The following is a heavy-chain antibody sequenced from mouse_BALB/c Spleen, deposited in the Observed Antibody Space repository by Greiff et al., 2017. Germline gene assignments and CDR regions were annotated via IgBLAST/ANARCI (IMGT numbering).Heavy chain of an antibody. CDR2: ISNLAYSI. Sequence: EVKLVESGGGLVQPGGSRKLSCAASGFTFSDYGMAWVRQAPGKGPEWVAFISNLAYSIYYADTVTGRFTISRENAKNTLYLEMSSLRSEDTAMYYCARSYYAMDYWGQGTSVTVSS. J-gene: IGHJ4*01. CDR1: GFTFSDYG. V-gene: IGHV5-15*02. CDR3: ARSYYAMDY.